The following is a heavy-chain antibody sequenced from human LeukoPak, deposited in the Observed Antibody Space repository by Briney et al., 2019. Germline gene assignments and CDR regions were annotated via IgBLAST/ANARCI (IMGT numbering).Heavy chain of an antibody. J-gene: IGHJ3*02. CDR1: GFTFSSYD. CDR2: IGTAGDT. CDR3: ARTLASDAFDI. Sequence: GGSLRLSCAASGFTFSSYDMHWVRQATGKSLEWVSAIGTAGDTYYPGSVKGRFTISRENAKNSLYLQMNSLRAGDTAVYYCARTLASDAFDIWGQGTMVTVSS. D-gene: IGHD3-16*01. V-gene: IGHV3-13*01.